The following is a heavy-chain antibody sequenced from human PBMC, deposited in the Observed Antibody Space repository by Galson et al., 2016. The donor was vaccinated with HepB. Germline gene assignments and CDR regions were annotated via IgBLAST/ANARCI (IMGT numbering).Heavy chain of an antibody. CDR2: ISYGGSNE. Sequence: SLRLSCAASGFNFATYAMHWVRQAPGKGLEWLAVISYGGSNENYADSVKGRFSISRDNSKNMVSLQMNGLRPEDTAVYYCARDCGDEPGSSDYTSWGQGTLLTVSS. CDR1: GFNFATYA. D-gene: IGHD3-22*01. CDR3: ARDCGDEPGSSDYTS. J-gene: IGHJ5*02. V-gene: IGHV3-30-3*01.